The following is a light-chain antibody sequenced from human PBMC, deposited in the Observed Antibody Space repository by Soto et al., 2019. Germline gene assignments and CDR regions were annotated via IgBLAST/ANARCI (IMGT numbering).Light chain of an antibody. Sequence: IVRTQSPATLSVSPGERATLSCRASQSVSSNLAWYQQKPGQAPRLLIYGASTRATGIPARFSGSGSGTEFTLTICSLQSEDFAVYYCQQYNNWPSLTFGGGTKVEIK. CDR3: QQYNNWPSLT. CDR1: QSVSSN. J-gene: IGKJ4*01. CDR2: GAS. V-gene: IGKV3-15*01.